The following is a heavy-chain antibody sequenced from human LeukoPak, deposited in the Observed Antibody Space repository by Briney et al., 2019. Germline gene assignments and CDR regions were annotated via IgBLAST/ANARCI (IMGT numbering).Heavy chain of an antibody. CDR3: VREWSQNCYITLDY. Sequence: GGSLRLSCRTSGFNFGDYAMSWFRQAPGKGLEWVGFIRKRAYGGIIDYAASVKGRFTISRDDSKSIVYLQMNSLKTEDTAVYFCVREWSQNCYITLDYWGQGTLVTVSS. CDR1: GFNFGDYA. V-gene: IGHV3-49*03. J-gene: IGHJ4*02. D-gene: IGHD1-20*01. CDR2: IRKRAYGGII.